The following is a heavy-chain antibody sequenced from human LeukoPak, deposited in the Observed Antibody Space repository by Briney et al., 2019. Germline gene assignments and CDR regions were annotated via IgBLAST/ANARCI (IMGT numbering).Heavy chain of an antibody. J-gene: IGHJ5*02. Sequence: ASVKVSCKASGYTFINYGVSWVRQAPGQGLERMGYISTYTDNTNYAQKFQGRVTMTTDTSTSTGYMELRSLRSDDTAVYYCARGTHGYYDSSGPRAAWFDPWGQGTLVTVSS. D-gene: IGHD3-22*01. V-gene: IGHV1-18*01. CDR1: GYTFINYG. CDR2: ISTYTDNT. CDR3: ARGTHGYYDSSGPRAAWFDP.